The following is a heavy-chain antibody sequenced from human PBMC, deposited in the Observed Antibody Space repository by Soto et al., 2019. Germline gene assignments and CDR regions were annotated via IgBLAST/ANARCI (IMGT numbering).Heavy chain of an antibody. V-gene: IGHV1-18*01. CDR1: GYTFTSYG. D-gene: IGHD6-19*01. CDR2: ISAYNGNT. J-gene: IGHJ5*02. CDR3: ARSHFISSGWYWFDP. Sequence: GASVKVSCKASGYTFTSYGISWVRQAPGQGLEWMGWISAYNGNTNYAQKLQGRVTMTTDTSTSTAYMELRSLRSDDTAVYYCARSHFISSGWYWFDPWGQGTLVTVSS.